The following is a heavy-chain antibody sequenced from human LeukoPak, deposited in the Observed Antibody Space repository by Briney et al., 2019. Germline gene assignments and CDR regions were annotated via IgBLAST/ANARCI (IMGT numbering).Heavy chain of an antibody. CDR3: ARCRRGWVDY. V-gene: IGHV4-38-2*02. CDR2: IYHSGST. CDR1: GYSISSGYY. Sequence: PSETLSLTCTVSGYSISSGYYWGWIRQPPGKGLEWIGSIYHSGSTYYNPSLKSRVTISVDTSKNQFSLKLSSVTAADTAVYYCARCRRGWVDYWGQGTLVTVSS. J-gene: IGHJ4*02. D-gene: IGHD6-19*01.